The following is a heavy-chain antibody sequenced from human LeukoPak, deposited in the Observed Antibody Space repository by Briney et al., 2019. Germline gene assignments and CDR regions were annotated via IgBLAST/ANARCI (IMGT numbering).Heavy chain of an antibody. Sequence: PGGSLRLSCAASGFTFSSYAMHWVRQAPGKGLEYVSAISSNGGSTYYANSVKGRFTISRDNSKNTLYLQMGSLRAEDMAVYYCARLTVSYAFDIWGQGTMVTVSS. D-gene: IGHD4-17*01. CDR2: ISSNGGST. CDR1: GFTFSSYA. V-gene: IGHV3-64*01. J-gene: IGHJ3*02. CDR3: ARLTVSYAFDI.